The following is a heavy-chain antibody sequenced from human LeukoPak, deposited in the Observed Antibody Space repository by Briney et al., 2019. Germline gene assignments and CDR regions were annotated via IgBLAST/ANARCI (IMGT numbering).Heavy chain of an antibody. CDR2: INPNSGGT. J-gene: IGHJ4*02. D-gene: IGHD6-19*01. CDR3: ARARIAVAGFLDFDY. Sequence: ASVKVSCKASGYTFTGYYMRWVRQAPGQGLEWMGWINPNSGGTNYAQKFQGRVTMTRDTSTSTAYMELSRLRYDDMAVFYCARARIAVAGFLDFDYWGQGTLVTVSS. CDR1: GYTFTGYY. V-gene: IGHV1-2*02.